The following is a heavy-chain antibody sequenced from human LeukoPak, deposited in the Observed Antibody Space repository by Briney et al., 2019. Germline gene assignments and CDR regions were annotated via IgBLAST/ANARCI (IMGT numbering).Heavy chain of an antibody. Sequence: SETLSLTCTVSGGSISSSSYYWGWIRQPPGKGLEWIGSIYYSGSTYYNPSLKSRVTISVDTSKNQFSLKLSSVTAADRAVYYCARTYYDILTGYYAGTHDAFDIWGQGTMVTVSS. CDR1: GGSISSSSYY. CDR2: IYYSGST. CDR3: ARTYYDILTGYYAGTHDAFDI. D-gene: IGHD3-9*01. V-gene: IGHV4-39*01. J-gene: IGHJ3*02.